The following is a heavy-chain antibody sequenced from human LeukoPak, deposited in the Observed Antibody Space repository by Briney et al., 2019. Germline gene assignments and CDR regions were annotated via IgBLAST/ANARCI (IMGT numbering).Heavy chain of an antibody. V-gene: IGHV4-30-2*01. D-gene: IGHD2-15*01. Sequence: SQTLSLTCAVSGGSISSGGYSWSWIRQPPGKGLEWIGYIYHSGSTYYNPSPKSRVTISVDTSKNQFSLKLSSVTAADTAVYYCARVVGAAYFDYWGQGTLVTVSS. CDR2: IYHSGST. CDR3: ARVVGAAYFDY. CDR1: GGSISSGGYS. J-gene: IGHJ4*02.